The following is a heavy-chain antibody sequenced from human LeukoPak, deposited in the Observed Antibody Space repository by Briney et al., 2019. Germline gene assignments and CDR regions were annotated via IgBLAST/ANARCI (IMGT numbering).Heavy chain of an antibody. D-gene: IGHD6-19*01. J-gene: IGHJ4*02. CDR3: ARGYSSDYFDY. Sequence: PSETLSLTCAVYGGSFSGYYWTWIRQPPGRGLEWIGEVNHSGRTNYNPSLKSRVTISVDTSKNQFSLKLSSVTAADTAVYYCARGYSSDYFDYWGQGTLVTVSS. CDR1: GGSFSGYY. V-gene: IGHV4-34*01. CDR2: VNHSGRT.